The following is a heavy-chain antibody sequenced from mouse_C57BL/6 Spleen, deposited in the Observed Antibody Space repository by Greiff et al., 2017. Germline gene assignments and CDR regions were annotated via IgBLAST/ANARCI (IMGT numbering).Heavy chain of an antibody. Sequence: VQLVESGAELVKPGASVKMSCKASGYTFTTYPIEWMKQNHGKSLEWIGNFHPYNDDTKYNEKFKGKATLTVEKSSSTVYLELSRLTSDDSAVYYCARRNYYGSSFLYFDVWGTGTTVTVSS. CDR2: FHPYNDDT. CDR3: ARRNYYGSSFLYFDV. V-gene: IGHV1-47*01. J-gene: IGHJ1*03. D-gene: IGHD1-1*01. CDR1: GYTFTTYP.